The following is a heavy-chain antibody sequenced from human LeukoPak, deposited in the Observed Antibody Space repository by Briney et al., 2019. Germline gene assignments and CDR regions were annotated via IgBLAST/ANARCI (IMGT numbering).Heavy chain of an antibody. Sequence: GGSLRLSCAASGFTFSSYSMNWVRQAPGKGLEWVSSISSSSSYIYYADSVKGRFTISRDNAKNSLYLQMNSLRAEDTAVYYCARERVVYYYDSSGYYTEDFDYWGQGTLVTVSS. CDR3: ARERVVYYYDSSGYYTEDFDY. CDR2: ISSSSSYI. J-gene: IGHJ4*02. CDR1: GFTFSSYS. V-gene: IGHV3-21*01. D-gene: IGHD3-22*01.